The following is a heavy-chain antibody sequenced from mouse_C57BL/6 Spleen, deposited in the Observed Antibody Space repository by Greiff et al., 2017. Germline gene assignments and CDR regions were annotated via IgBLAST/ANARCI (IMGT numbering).Heavy chain of an antibody. CDR1: GYTFTSYT. J-gene: IGHJ1*03. CDR3: ARRGYYGSSYGWYFDV. CDR2: INPSSGYT. V-gene: IGHV1-4*01. D-gene: IGHD1-1*01. Sequence: QVQLQQSGAELARPGASVKMSCKASGYTFTSYTMHWVKQRPGQGLEWIGYINPSSGYTKYNQKFKDKATLTADKSSSTAYMQLSSLTSEDSAVYYCARRGYYGSSYGWYFDVWGTGTTVTVSS.